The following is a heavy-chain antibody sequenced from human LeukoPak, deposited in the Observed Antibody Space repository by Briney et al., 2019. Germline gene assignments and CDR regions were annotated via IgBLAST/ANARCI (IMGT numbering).Heavy chain of an antibody. V-gene: IGHV1-18*01. Sequence: ASVKVSCKASGYTFTSDGISWVRQAPGQGLEWMGWISAYNGNTNYAQKLQGRVTMTTDTSTSTAYMELSRLRSDDTAVYYCARGFDYGDYSYWGQGTLVTVSS. D-gene: IGHD4-17*01. CDR3: ARGFDYGDYSY. CDR2: ISAYNGNT. J-gene: IGHJ4*02. CDR1: GYTFTSDG.